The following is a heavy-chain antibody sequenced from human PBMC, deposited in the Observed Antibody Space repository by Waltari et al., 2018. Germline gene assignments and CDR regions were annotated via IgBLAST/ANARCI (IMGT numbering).Heavy chain of an antibody. J-gene: IGHJ2*01. Sequence: QVQLVQSGAEVKKPGSSVKVSCKASGGTFSSYAISWVRQAPGQGLEWMGGIIPIFGTANYAQKFQGRVTITTDESTSTAYMELSSLRSEDTAVYYCARGSGGYSYGHYWYFDLWGRGTLVTVSS. CDR2: IIPIFGTA. CDR1: GGTFSSYA. CDR3: ARGSGGYSYGHYWYFDL. D-gene: IGHD5-18*01. V-gene: IGHV1-69*05.